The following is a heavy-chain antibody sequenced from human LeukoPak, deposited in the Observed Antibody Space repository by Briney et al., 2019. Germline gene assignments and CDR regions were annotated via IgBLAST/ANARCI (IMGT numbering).Heavy chain of an antibody. V-gene: IGHV1-46*01. D-gene: IGHD3-22*01. CDR2: INPSGGST. Sequence: ASVKVSCKASGYTFTSYYMHWARQAPGQGLEWMGIINPSGGSTSYAQKFQGRVTMTRDTSTSTVYMELSSLRSEDTAVYYCARDGYYYDSSGYYPEKKNFDYWGQGTLVTVSS. J-gene: IGHJ4*02. CDR3: ARDGYYYDSSGYYPEKKNFDY. CDR1: GYTFTSYY.